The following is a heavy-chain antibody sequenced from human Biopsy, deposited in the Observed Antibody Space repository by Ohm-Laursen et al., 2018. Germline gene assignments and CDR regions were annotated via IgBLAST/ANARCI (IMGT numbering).Heavy chain of an antibody. Sequence: SDTLSLTCIVSGGSISGYHWSWIRKSPGKGLEWLAFISYTGGITSNPSLNGRATMSLDTSKNQFSLRLIYVTAADAAVYYCARMPHFDYWGQGILVTVSS. J-gene: IGHJ4*02. CDR3: ARMPHFDY. CDR2: ISYTGGI. V-gene: IGHV4-59*07. D-gene: IGHD2-2*01. CDR1: GGSISGYH.